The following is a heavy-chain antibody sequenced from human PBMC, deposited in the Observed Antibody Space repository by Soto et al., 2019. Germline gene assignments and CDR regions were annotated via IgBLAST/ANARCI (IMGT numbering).Heavy chain of an antibody. J-gene: IGHJ4*02. CDR1: GFSLSTSGVG. V-gene: IGHV2-5*02. CDR2: IYWDDDK. D-gene: IGHD6-19*01. CDR3: AHLKGIRQWLVQGY. Sequence: QITLKESGPTLMKPTQTLTLTCTFSGFSLSTSGVGVGWIRQPPGKALEWLALIYWDDDKRYSPSLKSRLTITKDTSKNQVVLTMTNMDPVDTARYYCAHLKGIRQWLVQGYWGQGTLVTVSS.